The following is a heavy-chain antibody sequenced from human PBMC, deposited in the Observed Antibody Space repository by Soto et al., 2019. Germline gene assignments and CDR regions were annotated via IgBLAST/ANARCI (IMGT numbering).Heavy chain of an antibody. CDR3: ARYDSSGYYWPYYYYGMDV. J-gene: IGHJ6*02. V-gene: IGHV3-21*01. Sequence: EVQLVESGGGLVKPGGSVRVSCTASGFTFSTYSMNWVRQAPGKGLEWVSSISRRSSYIYSAESVKGRFTISRDNAKYSLYLQMNSLQAEDTAVYYCARYDSSGYYWPYYYYGMDVWGQGTTVTVSS. CDR1: GFTFSTYS. CDR2: ISRRSSYI. D-gene: IGHD3-22*01.